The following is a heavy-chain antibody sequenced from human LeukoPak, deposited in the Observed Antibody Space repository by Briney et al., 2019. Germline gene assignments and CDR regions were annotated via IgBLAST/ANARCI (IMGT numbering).Heavy chain of an antibody. CDR3: ARHCCSGPAKRVFDI. Sequence: ETLSLTCTVSGGSIISSDYHWGWVRQPPGKGLEWIGTISYSGNTDYNPSLGSRVTISVDTSNNQFSLRLGSVTAADTAVYHCARHCCSGPAKRVFDIWGQGTMVTVSS. CDR2: ISYSGNT. D-gene: IGHD2-15*01. J-gene: IGHJ3*02. CDR1: GGSIISSDYH. V-gene: IGHV4-39*01.